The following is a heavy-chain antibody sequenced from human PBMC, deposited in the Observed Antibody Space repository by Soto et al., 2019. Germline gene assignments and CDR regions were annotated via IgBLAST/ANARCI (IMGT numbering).Heavy chain of an antibody. CDR3: ARVQEVEPTANNFFDP. V-gene: IGHV1-18*01. Sequence: QVQLVQSGAEVKMPGASVKVSCKASGYTFTSSVISWLRQAPGQGLEWMGWISTYNGNTNYAQKFQGRLTMTTDTSTTTAYLELRSLRSDDTAGYSCARVQEVEPTANNFFDPWGQGTLVTVSS. CDR1: GYTFTSSV. J-gene: IGHJ5*02. D-gene: IGHD2-2*01. CDR2: ISTYNGNT.